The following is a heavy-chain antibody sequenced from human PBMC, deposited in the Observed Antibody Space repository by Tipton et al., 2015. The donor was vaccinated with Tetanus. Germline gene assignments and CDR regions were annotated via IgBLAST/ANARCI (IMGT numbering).Heavy chain of an antibody. CDR1: GDPMNDYY. D-gene: IGHD6-25*01. J-gene: IGHJ6*02. Sequence: TLSLTCTVSGDPMNDYYWSWIRQPPGKGLEWIGHIFYSGNTDYNPSLKSRVTISVDTSKNQFSLKLSSVTAADTAVYYCARMQRYGMDVWGHGTTVTVSS. CDR3: ARMQRYGMDV. CDR2: IFYSGNT. V-gene: IGHV4-59*12.